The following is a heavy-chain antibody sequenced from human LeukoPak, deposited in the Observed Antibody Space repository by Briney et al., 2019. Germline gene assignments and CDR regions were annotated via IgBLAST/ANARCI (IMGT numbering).Heavy chain of an antibody. V-gene: IGHV3-43*02. CDR3: AKETPTTSRTQLRFLEWLLQTKYYFDY. J-gene: IGHJ4*02. CDR2: ISGDGGST. D-gene: IGHD3-3*01. Sequence: GGSLRLSCAASGLTFYDYAMHWVRQAPGKGLEWVSLISGDGGSTYYADSVKGRFTISRDNSKNSLYLQMNSLRTEDTALYYCAKETPTTSRTQLRFLEWLLQTKYYFDYWGRGTLVTVSS. CDR1: GLTFYDYA.